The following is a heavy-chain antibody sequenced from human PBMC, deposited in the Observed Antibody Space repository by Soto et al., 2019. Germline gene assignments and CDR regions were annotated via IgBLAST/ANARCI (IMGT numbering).Heavy chain of an antibody. D-gene: IGHD2-15*01. CDR1: GGTFSSYA. J-gene: IGHJ6*02. Sequence: QVQLVQSGAEVKKPGSSVKVSCKASGGTFSSYAISWVRQAPGQGLEWMGGIIPIFGTANYAQKLQGRVTIAADESTSQAYMEVGRLRSEDTAVYYGERDRGRDYGGSSPHMDVWGQGTTVTVSS. CDR2: IIPIFGTA. V-gene: IGHV1-69*01. CDR3: ERDRGRDYGGSSPHMDV.